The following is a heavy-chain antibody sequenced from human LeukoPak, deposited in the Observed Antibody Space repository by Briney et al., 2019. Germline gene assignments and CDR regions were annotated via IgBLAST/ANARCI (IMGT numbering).Heavy chain of an antibody. CDR1: GFTFRNYG. CDR3: AKDRGTISESFWYFHL. J-gene: IGHJ2*01. CDR2: ISYDGTNN. Sequence: GGSLRLSCAASGFTFRNYGMHCVRQAPGKGLEWVALISYDGTNNYYADSLKGRFTISRDSSKNMLHLQMNNQRVHDTAGYYCAKDRGTISESFWYFHLWGRGDPVTVSS. V-gene: IGHV3-30*18. D-gene: IGHD3-16*01.